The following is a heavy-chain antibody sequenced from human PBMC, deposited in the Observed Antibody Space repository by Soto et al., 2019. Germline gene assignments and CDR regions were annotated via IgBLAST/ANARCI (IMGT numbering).Heavy chain of an antibody. V-gene: IGHV3-30-3*01. Sequence: QVQLVESGGGVVQPGRSLRLSCAASGFTFSSYAMHWVRQAPGKGLEWVAVISYDGSNKYYADSVKGRFTISRDNSKNTLYLQMNSLRAEDTAVYYGARETRGPRPYYGMDVWGQGTTVTVSS. CDR1: GFTFSSYA. J-gene: IGHJ6*02. CDR3: ARETRGPRPYYGMDV. D-gene: IGHD2-2*01. CDR2: ISYDGSNK.